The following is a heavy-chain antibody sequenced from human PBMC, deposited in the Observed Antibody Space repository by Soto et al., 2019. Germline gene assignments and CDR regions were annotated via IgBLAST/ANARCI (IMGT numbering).Heavy chain of an antibody. J-gene: IGHJ6*02. CDR1: GFTFISYG. CDR2: ISYDGSDR. Sequence: QVQLVESGGGVVQPGRSLRLSCAASGFTFISYGMHWVRHAPGKGLQWVAFISYDGSDRYYEDSVKGRFTISRGNSKNTLYLQINSLKTEDTAVYYCARATNYYYAMDVWGQGTTVTVSS. CDR3: ARATNYYYAMDV. V-gene: IGHV3-33*05.